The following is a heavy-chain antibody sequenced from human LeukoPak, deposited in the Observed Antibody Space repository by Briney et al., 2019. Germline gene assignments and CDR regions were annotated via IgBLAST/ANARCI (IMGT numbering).Heavy chain of an antibody. Sequence: SETLSLTCTVSGYSISSGYYWGWIRQPPGKGLEWIGSIYYSGSTYYNPSLKSRVTISVDTSKNQFSLKLSSVTAADTAVYYCARLSYSSGWYPVRSDAFDIWGQGTMVTVSS. D-gene: IGHD6-19*01. CDR1: GYSISSGYY. J-gene: IGHJ3*02. CDR2: IYYSGST. CDR3: ARLSYSSGWYPVRSDAFDI. V-gene: IGHV4-38-2*02.